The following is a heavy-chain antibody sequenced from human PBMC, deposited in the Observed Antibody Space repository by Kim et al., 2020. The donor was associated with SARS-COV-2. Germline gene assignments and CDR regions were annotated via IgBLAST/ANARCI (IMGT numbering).Heavy chain of an antibody. J-gene: IGHJ6*02. V-gene: IGHV5-51*01. D-gene: IGHD2-2*01. Sequence: GESLKISCRGSGYSFTSYWIGWVRQMPGKGLEWMGIIYPGDSDTRYSPSFQGQVTISADKSISTAYLQWSSLKASDTAMYYCASSSSHYYYYYGMDVWGQGTTVTVSS. CDR1: GYSFTSYW. CDR3: ASSSSHYYYYYGMDV. CDR2: IYPGDSDT.